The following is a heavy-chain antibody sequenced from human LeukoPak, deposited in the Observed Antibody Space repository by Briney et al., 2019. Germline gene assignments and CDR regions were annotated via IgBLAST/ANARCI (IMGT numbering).Heavy chain of an antibody. V-gene: IGHV3-23*01. CDR2: ISGSGGST. Sequence: SGGSLRLSCAASGFTFSSYAMSWVRQAPGKGLEWVSAISGSGGSTYYADSVKGRFTISRDNSKNTLYLQMNSLRAEDTAVYYCAKGSGWYRFLFDYWGQGTLVTVSS. J-gene: IGHJ4*02. CDR1: GFTFSSYA. D-gene: IGHD6-19*01. CDR3: AKGSGWYRFLFDY.